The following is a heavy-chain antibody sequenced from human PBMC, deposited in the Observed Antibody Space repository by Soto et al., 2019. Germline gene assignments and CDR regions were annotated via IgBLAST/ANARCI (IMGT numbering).Heavy chain of an antibody. V-gene: IGHV3-23*01. Sequence: GSLRLACSASGSSFSPYAMSWVRQAPVKGLEWVSTIGTTGGDTYYPDFVKGRFTISRDDSKNTLYLQMNSLRAEDSAIYYCAKSRVDSGRGYFDLWGRGTLVTVYS. CDR2: IGTTGGDT. D-gene: IGHD6-25*01. CDR3: AKSRVDSGRGYFDL. J-gene: IGHJ2*01. CDR1: GSSFSPYA.